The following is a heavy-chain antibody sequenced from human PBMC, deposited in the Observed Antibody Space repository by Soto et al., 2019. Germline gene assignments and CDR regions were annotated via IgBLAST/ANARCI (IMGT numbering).Heavy chain of an antibody. CDR3: VKPPVITASYYYYDMDV. CDR2: ISGSGIST. J-gene: IGHJ6*02. V-gene: IGHV3-23*01. D-gene: IGHD4-4*01. CDR1: GFTFSTYP. Sequence: PVGSLRLSCAASGFTFSTYPMSWVRQAPGKGLGWVSGISGSGISTYYTDSVKGRFTISRDNSKNTVFLQMNSLRDEDTAVYYCVKPPVITASYYYYDMDVWGQGTTVTVS.